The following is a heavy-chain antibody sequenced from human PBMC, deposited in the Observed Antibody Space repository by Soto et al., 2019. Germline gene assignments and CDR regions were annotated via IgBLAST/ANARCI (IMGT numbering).Heavy chain of an antibody. CDR2: IIPTFGTA. CDR3: ARAPFGSGSYYTAFDI. CDR1: GGTFSSYT. D-gene: IGHD3-10*01. V-gene: IGHV1-69*13. J-gene: IGHJ3*02. Sequence: GASVKVSCKASGGTFSSYTISWVRQAPGQGLEWMGGIIPTFGTANYAQKFQGRVTITADESTSTAYMELSSLRSEDTAVYYCARAPFGSGSYYTAFDIWGQGTMVTVSS.